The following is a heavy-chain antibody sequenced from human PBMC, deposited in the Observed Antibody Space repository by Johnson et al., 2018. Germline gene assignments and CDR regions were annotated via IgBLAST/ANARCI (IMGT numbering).Heavy chain of an antibody. CDR1: GFTFSRYW. Sequence: VQLQESGGGLVQPGGSLRLSCGASGFTFSRYWMHWVRQAPGKGLVWVSRINSDGSSTSDADSVKGRFTISRDNAKNTLYLQMNSLRAEDTAVYYCARDRDPAMVPFDYWGQGTLVTVSS. D-gene: IGHD5-18*01. J-gene: IGHJ4*02. CDR3: ARDRDPAMVPFDY. CDR2: INSDGSST. V-gene: IGHV3-74*01.